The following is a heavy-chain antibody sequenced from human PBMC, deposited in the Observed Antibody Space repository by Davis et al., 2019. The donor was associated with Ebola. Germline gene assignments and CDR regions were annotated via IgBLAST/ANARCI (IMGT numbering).Heavy chain of an antibody. J-gene: IGHJ4*02. V-gene: IGHV4-39*01. D-gene: IGHD6-6*01. CDR3: ASVSSSSSLVFDY. CDR2: IYYSGST. CDR1: GGSISSSSYY. Sequence: SETLSLTCTVSGGSISSSSYYWGWIRQPPGKGLEWIGSIYYSGSTYYNPSLKSRVTISVDTSKNQFSLKLSSVTAADTAVYYCASVSSSSSLVFDYWGQGTLVTVSS.